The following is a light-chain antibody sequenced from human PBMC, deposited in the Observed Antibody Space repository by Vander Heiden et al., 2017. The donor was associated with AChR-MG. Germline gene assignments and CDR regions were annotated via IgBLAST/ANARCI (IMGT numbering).Light chain of an antibody. Sequence: DIQMTQSPSSLSASVGDRVIITCRASQGINNYLAWYQQKPRKVPELLIYATSTLQSGVPSRFSGSGSGTDFTLTISSLRPEDVATYYCQKYNSAPLTFGGGTKVEIK. CDR1: QGINNY. J-gene: IGKJ4*01. CDR3: QKYNSAPLT. CDR2: ATS. V-gene: IGKV1-27*01.